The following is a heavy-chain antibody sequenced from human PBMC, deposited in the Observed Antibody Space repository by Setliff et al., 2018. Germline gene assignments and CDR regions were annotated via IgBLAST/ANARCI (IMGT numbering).Heavy chain of an antibody. CDR3: TRDFLGATASFDI. D-gene: IGHD3-3*01. CDR1: GYTFTSYY. J-gene: IGHJ3*02. CDR2: INPDNGNR. V-gene: IGHV1-3*01. Sequence: ASVKVSCKASGYTFTSYYMHWVRQAPGQGLEWMGWINPDNGNRKYSQRFQGRVTISRDTSASTVFLELSTLRSEDTAVYYCTRDFLGATASFDIWGQGTMVTIS.